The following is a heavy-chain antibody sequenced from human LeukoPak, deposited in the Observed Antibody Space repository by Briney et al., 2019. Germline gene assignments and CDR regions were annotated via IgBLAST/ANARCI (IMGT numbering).Heavy chain of an antibody. J-gene: IGHJ3*02. D-gene: IGHD6-19*01. V-gene: IGHV3-20*04. Sequence: PGGSLRLSCAASGFTFDDYGMSWVRQAPGKGLEWVSGINWNGGSTGYADSVKGRFTISRDNAKNSLYLQVNSLRAEDTAVYYCATTGGGWAFDIWGQGTMVTVSS. CDR2: INWNGGST. CDR1: GFTFDDYG. CDR3: ATTGGGWAFDI.